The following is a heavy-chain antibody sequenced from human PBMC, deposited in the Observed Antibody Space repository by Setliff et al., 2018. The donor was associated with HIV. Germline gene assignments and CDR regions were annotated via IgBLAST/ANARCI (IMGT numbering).Heavy chain of an antibody. CDR1: GYSFTSYW. V-gene: IGHV5-51*01. D-gene: IGHD3-10*01. CDR2: IYPGDSDT. Sequence: GESLKISCKGSGYSFTSYWIAWLRQMPGKGLEWMGIIYPGDSDTRYSPSFQGQVSISADKSISTAYLQWSSLKASDTAMYYCARHGQYGSGSYYNRPFDFWGQGTLVTVSS. CDR3: ARHGQYGSGSYYNRPFDF. J-gene: IGHJ4*02.